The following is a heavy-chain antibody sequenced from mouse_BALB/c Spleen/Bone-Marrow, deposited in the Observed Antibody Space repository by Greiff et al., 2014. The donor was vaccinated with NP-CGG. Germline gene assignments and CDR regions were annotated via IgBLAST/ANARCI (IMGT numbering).Heavy chain of an antibody. CDR3: ARYRLGTYFDY. CDR2: IDPANGNT. V-gene: IGHV14-3*02. J-gene: IGHJ2*01. CDR1: GFNIKDTY. D-gene: IGHD2-14*01. Sequence: EVQVVESGAELVKPGAPVKLSCTASGFNIKDTYIHWVKQRPEQGLEWIGRIDPANGNTKYDPKFQGKATITADTSSNTAYLQLSSLTSEDTAVYYCARYRLGTYFDYWGQGTTLTVSS.